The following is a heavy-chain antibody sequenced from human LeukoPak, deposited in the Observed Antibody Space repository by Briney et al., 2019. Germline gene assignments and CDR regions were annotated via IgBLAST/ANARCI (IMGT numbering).Heavy chain of an antibody. Sequence: GGSLRLSCAASRFTFSGYAMSWVRQAPGKGLEWVSAISGSGGSTYYADSVKGRFTISRDNAKNSLYLQMNSLRAEDTAVYYCARVEEAGDAYYYYYYYMDVWGKGTTVTVSS. CDR3: ARVEEAGDAYYYYYYYMDV. V-gene: IGHV3-23*01. J-gene: IGHJ6*03. D-gene: IGHD2-21*01. CDR2: ISGSGGST. CDR1: RFTFSGYA.